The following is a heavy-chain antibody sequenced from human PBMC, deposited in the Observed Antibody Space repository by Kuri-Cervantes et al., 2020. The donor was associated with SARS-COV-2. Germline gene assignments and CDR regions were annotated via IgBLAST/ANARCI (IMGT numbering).Heavy chain of an antibody. CDR3: ARDYCSSTSCYFYYYYGMDV. V-gene: IGHV3-64*04. J-gene: IGHJ6*02. D-gene: IGHD2-2*01. CDR1: GFTFSNYA. Sequence: GESLKISCSASGFTFSNYAMHWVREAPGGGLEYVSAISSNGGGTYYADSVKGRFTISRDNSKNTLYLQMNSLRAEDTAVYYCARDYCSSTSCYFYYYYGMDVWGQGTTVTVSS. CDR2: ISSNGGGT.